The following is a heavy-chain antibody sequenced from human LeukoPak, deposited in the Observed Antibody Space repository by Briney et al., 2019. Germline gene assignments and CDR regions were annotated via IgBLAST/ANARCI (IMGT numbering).Heavy chain of an antibody. CDR2: ISGSGGST. V-gene: IGHV3-23*01. CDR3: ARTLQGIFGVVIKYYYYGMDV. CDR1: GFTFSSYA. Sequence: GGSLRLSCAASGFTFSSYAMSWVRQAPGKGLEWVSAISGSGGSTYYADSVKGRFTISRDNAKNSLYLQMNSLRAEDTAAYYCARTLQGIFGVVIKYYYYGMDVWGQGTTVTVSS. J-gene: IGHJ6*02. D-gene: IGHD3-3*01.